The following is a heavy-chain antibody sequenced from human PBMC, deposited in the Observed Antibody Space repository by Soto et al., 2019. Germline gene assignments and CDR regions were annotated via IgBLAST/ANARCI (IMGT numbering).Heavy chain of an antibody. CDR3: ARSTGAYAFYI. CDR2: INPTGGST. CDR1: GYAFTLYS. D-gene: IGHD1-1*01. J-gene: IGHJ3*02. Sequence: QEQLVQSGAEVKKPGASVKVSCKASGYAFTLYSIHWVRQAPGQGLGWMGMINPTGGSTSYSPKFQGRLTMTTDTSTTTVHMELSSMKSEDTAVFYCARSTGAYAFYIWGQGTMVTVSS. V-gene: IGHV1-46*01.